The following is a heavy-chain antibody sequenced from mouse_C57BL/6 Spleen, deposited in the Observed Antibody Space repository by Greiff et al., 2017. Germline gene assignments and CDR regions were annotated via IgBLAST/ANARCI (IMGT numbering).Heavy chain of an antibody. D-gene: IGHD2-4*01. J-gene: IGHJ1*03. Sequence: QVQLQQSGPELVKPGASVKISCKASGYAFSSSWMNWVKQRPGKGLEWIGRIYPGDGDTNYNGKFKGKATLTADKSSSTAYMQLSSLTSEDSAVXFCARSDGLRPWYFDVWGTGTTVTVSS. CDR3: ARSDGLRPWYFDV. V-gene: IGHV1-82*01. CDR2: IYPGDGDT. CDR1: GYAFSSSW.